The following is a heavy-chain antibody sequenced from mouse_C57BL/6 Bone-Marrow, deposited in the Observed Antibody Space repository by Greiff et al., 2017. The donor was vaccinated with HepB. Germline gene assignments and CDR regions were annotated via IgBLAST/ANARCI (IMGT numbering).Heavy chain of an antibody. CDR1: GFSFNTYA. CDR3: VRPGGYDGYYDYAMDY. V-gene: IGHV10-1*01. J-gene: IGHJ4*01. D-gene: IGHD2-3*01. CDR2: IRSKSNNYAT. Sequence: EVHLVESGGGLVQPKGSLKLSCAASGFSFNTYAMNWVRQAPGKGLEWVARIRSKSNNYATYYADSVKDRFTISRDDSESMLYLQMNNLKTEDTAMYYCVRPGGYDGYYDYAMDYWGQGTSVTVSS.